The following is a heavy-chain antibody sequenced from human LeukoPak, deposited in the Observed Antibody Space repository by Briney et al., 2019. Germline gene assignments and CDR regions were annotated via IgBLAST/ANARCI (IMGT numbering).Heavy chain of an antibody. V-gene: IGHV3-30*02. CDR2: IRYGGSNK. J-gene: IGHJ4*02. CDR1: GFTFSSYG. CDR3: AKDLADYYDSSGSIDY. Sequence: PGGSLRLSCAASGFTFSSYGMHWVRQAPGKGLEWVAFIRYGGSNKYYADSVKGRFTISRDNSKNTLSLQMNSLRAEDTAVFYCAKDLADYYDSSGSIDYWGQGTLVTVSS. D-gene: IGHD3-22*01.